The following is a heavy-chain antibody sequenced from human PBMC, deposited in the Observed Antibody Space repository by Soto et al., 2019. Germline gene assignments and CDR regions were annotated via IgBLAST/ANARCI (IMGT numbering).Heavy chain of an antibody. CDR1: GFAFSHYV. CDR3: ARRQFYSCDT. V-gene: IGHV3-23*01. Sequence: GGWLRLSCVAGGFAFSHYVMSWVRQAPGKGLECVAAIAGNGGILSYTDSVKGRLRISRDNSKNNLHLQMNSLRAEATALYHCARRQFYSCDTWRQGILVTVS. D-gene: IGHD5-18*01. J-gene: IGHJ5*02. CDR2: IAGNGGIL.